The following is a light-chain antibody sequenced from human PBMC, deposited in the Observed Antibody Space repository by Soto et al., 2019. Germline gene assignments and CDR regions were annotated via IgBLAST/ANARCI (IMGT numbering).Light chain of an antibody. CDR1: QSIRSW. Sequence: DIQMTQSPSTLSASVGDRVTITCRASQSIRSWLAWYQQKPGKAPKVLIYKASSLESGVPSRFSGSGSGTEFTLTISSLQHDDFATYYCQQYENYPFTFGGGTKVEIK. CDR2: KAS. V-gene: IGKV1-5*03. J-gene: IGKJ4*01. CDR3: QQYENYPFT.